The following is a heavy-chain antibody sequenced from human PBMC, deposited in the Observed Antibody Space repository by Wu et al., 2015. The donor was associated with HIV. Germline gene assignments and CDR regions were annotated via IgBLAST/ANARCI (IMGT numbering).Heavy chain of an antibody. V-gene: IGHV1-69*05. CDR3: ARNTGSVATSLYSLGV. J-gene: IGHJ6*02. CDR1: GGTFSSYA. CDR2: INPLFGTT. Sequence: QVQLVQSGAEVKKPGSSVKVSCKASGGTFSSYAISWVRQAPGQGLEWMGGINPLFGTTKYAQNFQGRVTITTDEAKSIAYMELSSLRSDDTAVYYCARNTGSVATSLYSLGVWGQGTTVTVSS. D-gene: IGHD6-19*01.